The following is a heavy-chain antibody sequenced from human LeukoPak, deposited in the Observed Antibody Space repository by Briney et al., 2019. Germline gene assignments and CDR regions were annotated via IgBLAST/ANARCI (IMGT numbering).Heavy chain of an antibody. CDR3: ARLKYTSSYYTWFDP. V-gene: IGHV3-23*01. D-gene: IGHD6-13*01. CDR1: GFTFNRYA. Sequence: GGSVTLSCAASGFTFNRYAMNGVRQAPGKGLEGVSTISDSGDQTYSADSVKGRFTSSRDNSNNPLYLQMNTLRAEDTAVYYCARLKYTSSYYTWFDPWGQGTLVTVSS. J-gene: IGHJ5*02. CDR2: ISDSGDQT.